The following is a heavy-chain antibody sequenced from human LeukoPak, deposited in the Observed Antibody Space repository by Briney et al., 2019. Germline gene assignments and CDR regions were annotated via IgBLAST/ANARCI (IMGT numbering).Heavy chain of an antibody. CDR2: ISYDGSNK. CDR1: GFTFSSYA. CDR3: ARGQLTIAVAGVWGFDY. D-gene: IGHD6-19*01. V-gene: IGHV3-30*04. J-gene: IGHJ4*02. Sequence: GGSLRLSCAASGFTFSSYAMHWVRQAPGKGLEWVAVISYDGSNKYYADSVKGRFTISRDNSKNTLYLQMNSLRAEDTAVYYCARGQLTIAVAGVWGFDYWGQGTLVTVSS.